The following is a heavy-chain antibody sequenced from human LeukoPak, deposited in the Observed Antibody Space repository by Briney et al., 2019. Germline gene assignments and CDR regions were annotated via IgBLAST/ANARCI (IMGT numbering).Heavy chain of an antibody. V-gene: IGHV4-59*11. J-gene: IGHJ4*02. D-gene: IGHD3-16*01. Sequence: PSETLSLTCTVSGGSIASPYWSWIRQPPGKGLESIAYMYYSGSTSYNPSLKSRVTISLDTSKNQFSLKLSSVTAADTAIYYCVRMGSGGYWGQGTLVTVSS. CDR2: MYYSGST. CDR3: VRMGSGGY. CDR1: GGSIASPY.